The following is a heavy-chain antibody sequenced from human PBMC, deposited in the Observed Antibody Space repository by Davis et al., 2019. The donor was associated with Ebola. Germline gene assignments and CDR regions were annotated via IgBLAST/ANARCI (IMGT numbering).Heavy chain of an antibody. CDR2: ISYDGSNK. CDR1: GFTFSSYG. D-gene: IGHD6-19*01. CDR3: AREQWLARPVDY. J-gene: IGHJ4*02. Sequence: GESLKISCAASGFTFSSYGMHWVRQAPGKGLEWVAVISYDGSNKYYADSVKGRFTISRDNSKNTLYLQMNSLRAEDTAVYYCAREQWLARPVDYWGQGTLVTVSS. V-gene: IGHV3-30*19.